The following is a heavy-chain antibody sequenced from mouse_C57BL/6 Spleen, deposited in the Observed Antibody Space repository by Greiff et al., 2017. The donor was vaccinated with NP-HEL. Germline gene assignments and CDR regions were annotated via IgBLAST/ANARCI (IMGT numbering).Heavy chain of an antibody. Sequence: EVKLMESGGGLVKPGGSLKLSCAASGFTFSSYAMSWVRQTPEQRLEWVATISDGGSYTYYPANVQGRFTISRDNAKNNLYLQMSHLKSEDTAMYYCARDQDYYGNLYYAMDYWGQGTSVTVSS. D-gene: IGHD2-1*01. CDR3: ARDQDYYGNLYYAMDY. V-gene: IGHV5-4*01. CDR2: ISDGGSYT. CDR1: GFTFSSYA. J-gene: IGHJ4*01.